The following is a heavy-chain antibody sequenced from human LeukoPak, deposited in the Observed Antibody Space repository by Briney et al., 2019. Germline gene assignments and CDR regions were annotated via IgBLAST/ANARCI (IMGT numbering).Heavy chain of an antibody. Sequence: SETLSLTCTVSGGSINSGSYYWSWIRQPAGKGLEWIGRIYTSGSTNYNPSLKSRVTISVDTSKNQFSLKLSSVTAADTAVYYCARGANNWFEPWGQGTLVTVSS. CDR1: GGSINSGSYY. J-gene: IGHJ5*02. V-gene: IGHV4-61*02. CDR3: ARGANNWFEP. CDR2: IYTSGST.